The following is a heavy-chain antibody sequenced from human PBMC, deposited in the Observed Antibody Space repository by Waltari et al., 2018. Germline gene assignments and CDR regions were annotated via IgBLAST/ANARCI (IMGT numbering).Heavy chain of an antibody. CDR1: GFTFSSYS. CDR2: ISSSSSYI. Sequence: EVQLVESGGGLVKPGGSLRLSCAASGFTFSSYSMTWVRQAPGKGLEWVSSISSSSSYIYYADSVKGRFTISRDNAKNSLYLQMNSLRAEDTAVYYCAREDGRYYFDYWGQGTLVTVSS. V-gene: IGHV3-21*01. CDR3: AREDGRYYFDY. J-gene: IGHJ4*02.